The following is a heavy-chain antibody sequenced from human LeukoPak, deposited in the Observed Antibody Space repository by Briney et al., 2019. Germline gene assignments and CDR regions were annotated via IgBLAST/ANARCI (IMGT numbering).Heavy chain of an antibody. CDR3: ARKTSSSWCFDY. CDR1: GVSITSYY. J-gene: IGHJ4*02. CDR2: IFYSGST. D-gene: IGHD6-13*01. V-gene: IGHV4-59*08. Sequence: PSETLSLTCTVSGVSITSYYWSWLRQPPGKGLEWIGYIFYSGSTTYNPSLKSRVTISLKTSKNQFSLRLSSVTAADTAVYYCARKTSSSWCFDYWGQGTLVTVSS.